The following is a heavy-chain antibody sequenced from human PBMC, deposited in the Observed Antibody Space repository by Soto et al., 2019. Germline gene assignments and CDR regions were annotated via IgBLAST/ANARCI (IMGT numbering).Heavy chain of an antibody. V-gene: IGHV3-11*01. CDR2: ISSSGSNI. J-gene: IGHJ4*02. Sequence: PGGSLRLSCAASGFNFSDYYMTWIRQAPGRGLEWVSYISSSGSNIYYADSGKGRFTISRDNAKNSLYLHMNSLRVEDTAMYYWASGQNNWNVGMGYWGKGTLAPVSS. D-gene: IGHD1-1*01. CDR3: ASGQNNWNVGMGY. CDR1: GFNFSDYY.